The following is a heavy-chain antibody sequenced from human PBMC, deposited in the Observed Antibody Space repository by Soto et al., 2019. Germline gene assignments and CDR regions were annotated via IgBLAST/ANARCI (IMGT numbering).Heavy chain of an antibody. CDR2: ISAYNGHT. D-gene: IGHD3-16*01. CDR1: GYTFTNYG. Sequence: QVQLVQSGVEVKKPGASVKVSCKAMGYTFTNYGLSWVRQAPGEGLEWLGWISAYNGHTKYAHKVQDRVTLTTDTSASTAYLELRSLRSDDTAVYYCVRGDGGSFDHWGQGTLVLVSS. CDR3: VRGDGGSFDH. V-gene: IGHV1-18*01. J-gene: IGHJ4*02.